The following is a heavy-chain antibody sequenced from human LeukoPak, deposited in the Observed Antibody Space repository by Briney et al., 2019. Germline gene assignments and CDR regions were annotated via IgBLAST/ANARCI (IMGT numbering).Heavy chain of an antibody. CDR2: IYTSGST. Sequence: PSETLSLTCAVSGGSITGYYWSWIRQPAGKGLEWIGRIYTSGSTNYNPSLKSRVTMSVDTSKNQFSLKLSSVTAADTAVYYCARDGYYYGSGSLRMDVWGKGTTVTISS. D-gene: IGHD3-10*01. V-gene: IGHV4-4*07. CDR1: GGSITGYY. CDR3: ARDGYYYGSGSLRMDV. J-gene: IGHJ6*03.